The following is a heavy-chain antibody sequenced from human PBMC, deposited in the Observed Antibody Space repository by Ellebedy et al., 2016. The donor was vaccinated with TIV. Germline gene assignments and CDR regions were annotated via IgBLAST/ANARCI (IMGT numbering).Heavy chain of an antibody. CDR3: ARAAGYDSAGYFYHYYGLDV. J-gene: IGHJ6*02. V-gene: IGHV4-61*08. D-gene: IGHD3-22*01. CDR2: IYYSGST. CDR1: GGSVSSGDYY. Sequence: SETLSLTCTVSGGSVSSGDYYWSWVRQPPGKGLEWIGYIYYSGSTNYNPSLKSRVTISVDTSKDQFSLRLSSVTAADTAVYFCARAAGYDSAGYFYHYYGLDVWGQGTAVTVSS.